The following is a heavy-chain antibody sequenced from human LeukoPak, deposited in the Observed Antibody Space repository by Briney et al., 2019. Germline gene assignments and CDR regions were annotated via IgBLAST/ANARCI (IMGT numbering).Heavy chain of an antibody. CDR2: IKQDGSEK. J-gene: IGHJ5*02. CDR1: GFTFSSHW. Sequence: PGGSLRLSCAASGFTFSSHWMSWVRQAPGKGLEWVANIKQDGSEKYYVDSVKGRFTISRDNAKNSLYLQMNSLRAEDTAVYYCAREPYYYDSSGYYFWFDPWGQGTLVTVSS. D-gene: IGHD3-22*01. V-gene: IGHV3-7*05. CDR3: AREPYYYDSSGYYFWFDP.